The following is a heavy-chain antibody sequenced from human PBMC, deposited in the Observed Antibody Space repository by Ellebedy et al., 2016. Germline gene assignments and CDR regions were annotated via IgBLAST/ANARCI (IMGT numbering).Heavy chain of an antibody. CDR2: INNDGSRT. D-gene: IGHD1-26*01. CDR3: TRDQVGVGPTSDY. V-gene: IGHV3-74*01. J-gene: IGHJ4*02. CDR1: GFTFSSYW. Sequence: GESLKISCAASGFTFSSYWMQWVRQAPGKGLVWVSRINNDGSRTAYADSVKGRFTISRDNAKNTLYLQMNSLRVDDTAVYFCTRDQVGVGPTSDYWGQGTLVTVSS.